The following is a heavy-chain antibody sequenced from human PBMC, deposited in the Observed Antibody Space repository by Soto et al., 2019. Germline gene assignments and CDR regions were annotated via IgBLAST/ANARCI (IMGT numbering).Heavy chain of an antibody. J-gene: IGHJ4*02. Sequence: PGGSLRLSCAASGFTFSDYAMTWVRQPPGKGLEWVSTISGSGGSTYYADSVKGRFTISRDNSKNTLFLQMNSLRAEDTAVYYCAKYFHDFWNGYYSRGYADYWGQGTLVTVSS. CDR3: AKYFHDFWNGYYSRGYADY. CDR1: GFTFSDYA. V-gene: IGHV3-23*01. D-gene: IGHD3-3*01. CDR2: ISGSGGST.